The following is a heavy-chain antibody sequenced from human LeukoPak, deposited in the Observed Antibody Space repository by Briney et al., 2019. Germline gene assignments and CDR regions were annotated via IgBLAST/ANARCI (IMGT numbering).Heavy chain of an antibody. CDR2: ISAYNGNT. D-gene: IGHD2-2*01. CDR1: GYTFTSYG. Sequence: ASVKVSCKASGYTFTSYGISWVRQAPGQGLEWMGWISAYNGNTNYAQKLQGRVTMTTDTSTSTAYMELRNLRSDDTAVYYCARDPDRLPAATTGWFDPWGQGTLVTVSS. J-gene: IGHJ5*02. CDR3: ARDPDRLPAATTGWFDP. V-gene: IGHV1-18*01.